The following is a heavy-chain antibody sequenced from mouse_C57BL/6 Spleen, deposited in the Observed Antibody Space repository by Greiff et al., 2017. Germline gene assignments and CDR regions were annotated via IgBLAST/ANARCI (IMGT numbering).Heavy chain of an antibody. Sequence: QVQLQQPGAELVRPGSSVKLSCKASGYTFTSYWMHWVKQRPIQGLEWIGNIDPSDSETHYNQKFKDKATLTVDKSSSTAYMQLSSLTSEDSAVYYCARSDYGSSYGSAYWGQGTLVTVSA. CDR2: IDPSDSET. D-gene: IGHD1-1*01. V-gene: IGHV1-52*01. J-gene: IGHJ3*01. CDR3: ARSDYGSSYGSAY. CDR1: GYTFTSYW.